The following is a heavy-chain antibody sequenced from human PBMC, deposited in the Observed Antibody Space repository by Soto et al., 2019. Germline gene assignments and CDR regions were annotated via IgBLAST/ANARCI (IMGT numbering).Heavy chain of an antibody. Sequence: PSETLSLTCTVSGGSVSSGDYYWSWIRQPPGKGLEWIGHIYYSGSTSFNPSLKSRVTISVDTSKNRFSLKVNSVAAADTAVYYCARSPVDTSMIYCFDPWGQGTLVTVYS. V-gene: IGHV4-61*08. J-gene: IGHJ5*02. CDR3: ARSPVDTSMIYCFDP. CDR1: GGSVSSGDYY. CDR2: IYYSGST. D-gene: IGHD5-18*01.